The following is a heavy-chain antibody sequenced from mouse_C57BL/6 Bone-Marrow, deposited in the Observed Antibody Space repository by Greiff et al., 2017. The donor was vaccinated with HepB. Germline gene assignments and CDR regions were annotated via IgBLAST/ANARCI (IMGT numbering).Heavy chain of an antibody. CDR2: INPSSGYT. CDR3: AKALDGYDGAVEY. D-gene: IGHD2-2*01. V-gene: IGHV1-7*01. J-gene: IGHJ4*01. CDR1: GYTFTSYW. Sequence: QVHVKQSGAELAKPGASVKLSCKASGYTFTSYWMHWVKQRPGQGLEWIGYINPSSGYTKYNQKFKDKAPLTADKSSSTAYVQLSSLTYEDAAVYYCAKALDGYDGAVEYWGQGTSVTVSS.